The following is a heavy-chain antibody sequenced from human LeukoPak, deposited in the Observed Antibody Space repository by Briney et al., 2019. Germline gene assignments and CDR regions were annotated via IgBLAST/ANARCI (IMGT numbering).Heavy chain of an antibody. CDR2: ISGSGTVT. CDR1: GFTFSNYA. Sequence: GRSLRLSCAPSGFTFSNYAMDWVRRAPGKGLEWVAAISGSGTVTYYVDSVKGRFTISRDNSKKTLNLQMNSLRVDDTAVYYCAKGHSSWDYHGMDVWGQGTTVTVSS. J-gene: IGHJ6*02. CDR3: AKGHSSWDYHGMDV. D-gene: IGHD6-13*01. V-gene: IGHV3-23*01.